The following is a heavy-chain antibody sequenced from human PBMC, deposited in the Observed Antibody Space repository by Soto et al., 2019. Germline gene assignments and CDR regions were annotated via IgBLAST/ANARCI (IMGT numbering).Heavy chain of an antibody. Sequence: PGGSLRLSCAASGFSFDTYNMNWVRQAPGKGLEWVSSISSGRPDIFYADSVRGRFTISRDDAKKSLFLQMNSLRADDTAVYYCARDHLGIAAGDFDLWGLGTLVTVSS. CDR3: ARDHLGIAAGDFDL. V-gene: IGHV3-21*01. CDR1: GFSFDTYN. D-gene: IGHD6-19*01. CDR2: ISSGRPDI. J-gene: IGHJ4*02.